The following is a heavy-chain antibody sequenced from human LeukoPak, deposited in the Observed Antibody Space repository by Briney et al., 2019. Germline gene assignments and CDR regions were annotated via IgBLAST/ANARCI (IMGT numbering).Heavy chain of an antibody. Sequence: ASVKVSCKVSGYTLTDLSMHWVRQATGQGLEWMGWMNPNSGNTGYAQKFQGRVTMTRNTSISTAYMELSSLTSEDTAVYYCARGGVGWFGEFYWGQGTLVTVSS. V-gene: IGHV1-8*02. D-gene: IGHD3-10*01. J-gene: IGHJ4*02. CDR3: ARGGVGWFGEFY. CDR1: GYTLTDLS. CDR2: MNPNSGNT.